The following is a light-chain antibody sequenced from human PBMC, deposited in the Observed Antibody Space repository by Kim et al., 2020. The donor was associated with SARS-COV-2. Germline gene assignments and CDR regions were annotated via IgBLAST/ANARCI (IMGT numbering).Light chain of an antibody. J-gene: IGLJ3*02. CDR2: DVN. CDR1: SSNIGSYNY. CDR3: SSFTTRSTLV. Sequence: GQSISISCTGTSSNIGSYNYVSWHQQHPGKAPKLMIYDVNKRPSGISSRFSGSKSGSTASLTISGLQAEDEADYYCSSFTTRSTLVFGGGTKVTV. V-gene: IGLV2-14*03.